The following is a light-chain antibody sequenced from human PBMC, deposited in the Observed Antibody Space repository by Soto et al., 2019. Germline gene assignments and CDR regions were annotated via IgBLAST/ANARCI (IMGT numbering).Light chain of an antibody. CDR3: QQYDNLPT. CDR2: DVL. CDR1: QDINNY. J-gene: IGKJ4*01. Sequence: DIQMTHSPSSLSASLGDRVTIACQASQDINNYLNWFQQKPGKAPKLLIYDVLNLETGVPSRFSGSGSGTDFTFTISSLQPEDIATYYCQQYDNLPTFGGGTKVDIK. V-gene: IGKV1-33*01.